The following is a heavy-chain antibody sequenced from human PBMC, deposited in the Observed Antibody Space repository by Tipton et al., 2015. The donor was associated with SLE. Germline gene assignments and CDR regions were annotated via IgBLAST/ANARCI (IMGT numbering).Heavy chain of an antibody. CDR1: GGSISSHY. CDR3: ARDGSHCSGGSCYPGGYMDV. Sequence: TLSLTCTVSGGSISSHYWSWIRQPPGKGLEWIGYIYYSGRTNYNPSLKSRVTISVDTSKNQFSLKLSSVTAADTAVYYCARDGSHCSGGSCYPGGYMDVWGKGTTVTVSS. V-gene: IGHV4-59*11. J-gene: IGHJ6*03. D-gene: IGHD2-15*01. CDR2: IYYSGRT.